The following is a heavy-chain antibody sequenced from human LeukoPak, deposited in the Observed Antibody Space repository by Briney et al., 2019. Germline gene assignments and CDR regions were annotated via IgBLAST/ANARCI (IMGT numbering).Heavy chain of an antibody. CDR3: ARVGGPGTDY. J-gene: IGHJ4*02. CDR2: IYYSGST. V-gene: IGHV4-59*07. D-gene: IGHD1-26*01. Sequence: TSHTLSLTCTVSGGSISSYYWSWIRQPPGKGLEWIGYIYYSGSTNYNPSLKSRVTISVDTSKNQFSLKLSSATAADTAVYYCARVGGPGTDYWGQGTLVTVSS. CDR1: GGSISSYY.